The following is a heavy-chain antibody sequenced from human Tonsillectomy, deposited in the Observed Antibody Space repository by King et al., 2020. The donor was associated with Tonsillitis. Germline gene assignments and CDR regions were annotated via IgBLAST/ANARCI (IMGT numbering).Heavy chain of an antibody. V-gene: IGHV4-59*01. CDR3: ATNSSNRYYFDH. J-gene: IGHJ4*02. D-gene: IGHD6-19*01. CDR2: IDYSAAPKDHTGTT. CDR1: GGSINSYF. Sequence: QLQESGPGLVKPSETLSLTCTVSGGSINSYFWTWILKPPGKGLEWIGYIDYSAAPKDHTGTTNYNPSLKSRVTISVDTSKNQFALKLKSVTAADTAVYYCATNSSNRYYFDHWGQGTLVSVSS.